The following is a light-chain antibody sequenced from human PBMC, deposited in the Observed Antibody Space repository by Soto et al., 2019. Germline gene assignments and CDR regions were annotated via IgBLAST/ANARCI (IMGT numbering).Light chain of an antibody. J-gene: IGLJ2*01. CDR3: SSYTNTNTLV. V-gene: IGLV2-14*01. Sequence: QSALIQPASVSGSPGQSITISCTGTTSDVGGYNHVPWFQQHPGKVPKLMIYDVNNRPSGVSNRFSGSKSGNTASLTISGLQAEDEADYYCSSYTNTNTLVFGGGTKVTVL. CDR2: DVN. CDR1: TSDVGGYNH.